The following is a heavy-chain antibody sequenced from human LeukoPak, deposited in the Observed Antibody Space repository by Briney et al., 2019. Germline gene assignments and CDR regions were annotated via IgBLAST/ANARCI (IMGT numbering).Heavy chain of an antibody. CDR2: IIPIFGTA. CDR1: GGTFSSYA. CDR3: ARRGPPKYYYDSSGYSDFDY. D-gene: IGHD3-22*01. Sequence: GASVKVSCKASGGTFSSYAISWVRQAPGQGLEWMGGIIPIFGTANYAQKFQGRVTITADESTSTAYMELSSLRSEDTAVYYCARRGPPKYYYDSSGYSDFDYWGQGTLVTVSS. J-gene: IGHJ4*02. V-gene: IGHV1-69*13.